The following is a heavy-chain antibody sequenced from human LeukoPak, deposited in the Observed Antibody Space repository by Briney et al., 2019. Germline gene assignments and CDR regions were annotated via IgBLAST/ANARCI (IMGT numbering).Heavy chain of an antibody. D-gene: IGHD2-21*02. CDR3: AKDPSAYCGGDCFRADY. V-gene: IGHV3-74*01. CDR1: GFTFSSYW. Sequence: GGSLRLSCAASGFTFSSYWMHWVRQAPGKGLVWVSRINSDGSSTSYADSVKGRFTISRDNAKNSLYLQMNSLRTEDTAFYYCAKDPSAYCGGDCFRADYWGQGTLVTVSS. J-gene: IGHJ4*02. CDR2: INSDGSST.